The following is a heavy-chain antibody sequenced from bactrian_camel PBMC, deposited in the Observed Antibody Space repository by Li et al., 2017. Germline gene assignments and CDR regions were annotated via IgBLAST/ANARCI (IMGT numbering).Heavy chain of an antibody. V-gene: IGHV3S25*01. Sequence: QVQLVESGGGLVQPGGSLRLSCAASGFTFSSYWMYWVRQAPGKGLEWVSSISSGSAITYYADSVKGQFTISRDNAKNTVYLQMNSLKPEDTAVYTCVRGWDDDTWSFKYWGQGTQVTVS. CDR2: ISSGSAIT. CDR3: VRGWDDDTWSFKY. J-gene: IGHJ4*01. D-gene: IGHD3*01. CDR1: GFTFSSYW.